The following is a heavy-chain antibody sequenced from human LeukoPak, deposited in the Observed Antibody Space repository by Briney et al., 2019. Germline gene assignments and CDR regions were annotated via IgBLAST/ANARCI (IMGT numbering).Heavy chain of an antibody. Sequence: SVKGSCKASGGTFSSYAISWVRQAPGQGLEWMGRIIPIFGTANYTQKFQGRVTITTDESTSTAYMELSSLRSEDTAVYYCEREQKPQYSSSWYSYFQHWGQGTLVTVSS. CDR1: GGTFSSYA. CDR3: EREQKPQYSSSWYSYFQH. D-gene: IGHD6-13*01. J-gene: IGHJ1*01. CDR2: IIPIFGTA. V-gene: IGHV1-69*05.